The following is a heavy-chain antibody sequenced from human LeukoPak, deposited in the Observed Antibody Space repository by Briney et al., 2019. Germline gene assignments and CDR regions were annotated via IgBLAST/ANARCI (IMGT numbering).Heavy chain of an antibody. CDR1: GYTFTGYY. D-gene: IGHD3-22*01. Sequence: ASVKVSCKASGYTFTGYYMHWVRQAPRQGLEWMGWINPNSGGTNYAQKFQGRVTMTRDTSISTAYMELSRLRSDDAAVYYCARNYYDSSGYSTSDYWGQGTLVTVSS. CDR3: ARNYYDSSGYSTSDY. J-gene: IGHJ4*02. V-gene: IGHV1-2*02. CDR2: INPNSGGT.